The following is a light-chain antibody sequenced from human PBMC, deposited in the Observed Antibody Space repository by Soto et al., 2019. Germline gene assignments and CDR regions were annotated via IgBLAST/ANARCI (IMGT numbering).Light chain of an antibody. J-gene: IGKJ4*01. CDR3: QQRGNWPVT. CDR2: DTT. V-gene: IGKV3-11*01. CDR1: QSVKSH. Sequence: IVLTQSPATLSLSPGERATLSCRASQSVKSHVAWYQLKPGQSPRLLIFDTTNRATGTPTRSSGSGSGTDFTLTISRLEPEEFAVYYCQQRGNWPVTFGGGTKVEI.